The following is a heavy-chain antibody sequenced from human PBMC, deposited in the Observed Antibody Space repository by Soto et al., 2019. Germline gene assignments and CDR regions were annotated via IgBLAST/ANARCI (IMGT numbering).Heavy chain of an antibody. CDR1: GYTFTSYG. Sequence: ASAKVSCTASGYTFTSYGISWLRQAPGQGLEWMGWISAYNGNTNYAQKLQGRVTMTTDTSTSTAYMEMRSLRSDDTAVYYCARDRFRSWFDTWGQGTLVNVSS. CDR3: ARDRFRSWFDT. CDR2: ISAYNGNT. J-gene: IGHJ5*02. V-gene: IGHV1-18*01.